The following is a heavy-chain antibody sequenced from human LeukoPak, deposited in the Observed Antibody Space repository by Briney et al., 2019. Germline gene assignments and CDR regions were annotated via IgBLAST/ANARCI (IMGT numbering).Heavy chain of an antibody. CDR3: ARGLYGDYVPNWFDP. J-gene: IGHJ5*02. D-gene: IGHD4-17*01. V-gene: IGHV3-21*01. CDR2: ISSSSSYI. CDR1: GFSFSSYE. Sequence: GGSLRLSCAASGFSFSSYEMNWVRQAPGKGLEWVSSISSSSSYIYYADSVKGRFTISRDNAKNSLYLQMNSLRAEDTAVYYCARGLYGDYVPNWFDPWGQGTLVTVSS.